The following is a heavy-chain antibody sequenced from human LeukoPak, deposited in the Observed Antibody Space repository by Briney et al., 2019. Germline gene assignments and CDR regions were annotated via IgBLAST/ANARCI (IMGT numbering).Heavy chain of an antibody. J-gene: IGHJ5*02. CDR3: ARGLLGSSSWHGDWFDP. CDR2: INHSGST. V-gene: IGHV4-34*01. D-gene: IGHD6-13*01. Sequence: TSETLSLTCAVYGGSFSGYYWSWIRQPPGKGLEWIGEINHSGSTNYNPSLKSRVTISVDTSKNQFSLKLSSVTAADTAVYYCARGLLGSSSWHGDWFDPWGQGPLVTVSS. CDR1: GGSFSGYY.